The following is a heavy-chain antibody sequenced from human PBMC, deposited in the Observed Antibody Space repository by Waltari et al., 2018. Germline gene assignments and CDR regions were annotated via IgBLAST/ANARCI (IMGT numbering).Heavy chain of an antibody. Sequence: EVQLVESGGGLVKPGGSLRLSCAASGFTFSSYSMNWVRQAPGKGLEWVSSSSSSSTYIYYADSVKGRFTISRDNAKNSLYLQMNSLRAEDTAVYYCARGLIDTYGFAYWGQGTLVTVSS. CDR3: ARGLIDTYGFAY. V-gene: IGHV3-21*03. CDR1: GFTFSSYS. D-gene: IGHD5-18*01. CDR2: SSSSSTYI. J-gene: IGHJ4*02.